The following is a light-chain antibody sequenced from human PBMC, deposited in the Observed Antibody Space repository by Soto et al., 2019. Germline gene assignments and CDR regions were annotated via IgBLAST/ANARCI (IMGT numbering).Light chain of an antibody. CDR2: GAS. J-gene: IGKJ1*01. Sequence: EIVLTQSPGTLSLSPGERATLSCRASQSVSNNYLAWYQQKPGQAPRLLIYGASNRATGIPERFGGSGSGTDFTLTISRLEPEDFAVYYCQQYGSSGTFGQGTKVDIK. CDR1: QSVSNNY. V-gene: IGKV3-20*01. CDR3: QQYGSSGT.